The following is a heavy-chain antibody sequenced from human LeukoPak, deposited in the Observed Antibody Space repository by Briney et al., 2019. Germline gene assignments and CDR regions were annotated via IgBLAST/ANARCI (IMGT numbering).Heavy chain of an antibody. CDR1: GFSLSKVW. CDR2: IKTKTDGGTT. Sequence: GGSLRLSCAASGFSLSKVWMSWVRQAPGKGLEWVGHIKTKTDGGTTEYAAPVRGRFTISRDDSQDTLYLQMNSLRAEDTAVYYCARDAAGLPWLQQPPLHYYMDVWGKGTTVTVSS. CDR3: ARDAAGLPWLQQPPLHYYMDV. J-gene: IGHJ6*03. V-gene: IGHV3-15*01. D-gene: IGHD5-24*01.